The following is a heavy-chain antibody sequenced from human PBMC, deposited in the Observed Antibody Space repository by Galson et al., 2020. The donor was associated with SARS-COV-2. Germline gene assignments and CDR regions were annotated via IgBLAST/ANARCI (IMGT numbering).Heavy chain of an antibody. CDR1: GFSFGDYA. Sequence: GGSLRLSCTASGFSFGDYAMSWFRQAPGKGLEWVGLTRSKSFGGTTEYAASVKGRFTISRYTSTGIAYLQMNSLITEDTAVYYCSRDGLKHADYWGQGTLVTVSS. V-gene: IGHV3-49*03. J-gene: IGHJ4*02. CDR3: SRDGLKHADY. CDR2: TRSKSFGGTT.